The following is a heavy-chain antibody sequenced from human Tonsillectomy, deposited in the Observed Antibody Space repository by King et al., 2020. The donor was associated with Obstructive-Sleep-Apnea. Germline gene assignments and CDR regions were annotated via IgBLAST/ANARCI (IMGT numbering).Heavy chain of an antibody. D-gene: IGHD3-3*01. V-gene: IGHV3-13*04. Sequence: VQLVESGGGLVQPGGSLRLSCAASGFTVSSYDMHWVRQATGKGLEWVSAIGTAGDTYYPGSVKGRFNISRENAKNSLYLQMNSLRAGDTAVYYCARTLSSGVIDPWGQGTLVTVSS. CDR1: GFTVSSYD. CDR2: IGTAGDT. CDR3: ARTLSSGVIDP. J-gene: IGHJ5*02.